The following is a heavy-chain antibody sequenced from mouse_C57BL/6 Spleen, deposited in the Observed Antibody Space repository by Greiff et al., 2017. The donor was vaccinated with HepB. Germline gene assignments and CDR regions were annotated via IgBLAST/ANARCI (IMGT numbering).Heavy chain of an antibody. CDR1: GYSFTGYY. CDR3: ARPNSIYYDYDGFGDMDY. CDR2: INPSTGGT. J-gene: IGHJ4*01. D-gene: IGHD2-4*01. Sequence: VHVKQSGPELVKPGASVKISCKASGYSFTGYYMNWVKQSPEKSLEWIGEINPSTGGTTYNQKFKAKATLTVDKSSSTAYMQLKSLTSEDSAVYYCARPNSIYYDYDGFGDMDYWGQGTSVTVSS. V-gene: IGHV1-42*01.